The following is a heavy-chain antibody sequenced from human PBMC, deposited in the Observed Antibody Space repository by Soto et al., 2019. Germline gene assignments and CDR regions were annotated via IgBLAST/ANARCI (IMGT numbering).Heavy chain of an antibody. CDR3: ASDLVGASDSYGLDV. D-gene: IGHD1-26*01. CDR2: IWHDGNNK. V-gene: IGHV3-33*01. J-gene: IGHJ6*02. CDR1: GFTFSNYG. Sequence: GGSLRLSCAASGFTFSNYGMHWVRQAPGKGLEWVAIIWHDGNNKYYADSVRGRFIISRDNSKKRLYLQMNSLRAEDTAVYYCASDLVGASDSYGLDVWGQGTPVTVSS.